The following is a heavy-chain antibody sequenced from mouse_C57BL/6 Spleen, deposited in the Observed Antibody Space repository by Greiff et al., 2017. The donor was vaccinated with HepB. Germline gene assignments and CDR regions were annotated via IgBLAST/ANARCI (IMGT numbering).Heavy chain of an antibody. J-gene: IGHJ3*01. CDR2: IHPNSGST. CDR1: VYTFTSYW. V-gene: IGHV1-64*01. D-gene: IGHD2-3*01. CDR3: ARPDGYWFAY. Sequence: QVQLQQPGAALVKPGASVKLSCKASVYTFTSYWMHWVKQRPEQGLEWIGMIHPNSGSTNYNEKFKSKATLTVDKSSSTAYMQLSSLTSEDSAVYYCARPDGYWFAYWGQGTLVTVSA.